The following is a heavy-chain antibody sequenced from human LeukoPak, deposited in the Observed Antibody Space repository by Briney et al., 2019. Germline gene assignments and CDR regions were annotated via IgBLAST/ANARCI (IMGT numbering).Heavy chain of an antibody. CDR3: ARSPTSWYFDY. CDR1: GFTFSSYS. Sequence: GSLRLSCAASGFTFSSYSMNWVRQAPGKGLEWVSSISSSSSYIYYADSVKGRFTISRDNAKNSLYLQMNSLRAEDTAVYFCARSPTSWYFDYWGQGTLVTVSS. J-gene: IGHJ4*02. CDR2: ISSSSSYI. D-gene: IGHD2-2*01. V-gene: IGHV3-21*01.